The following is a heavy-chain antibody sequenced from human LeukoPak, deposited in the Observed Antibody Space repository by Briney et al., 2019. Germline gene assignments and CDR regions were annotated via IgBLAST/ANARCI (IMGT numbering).Heavy chain of an antibody. J-gene: IGHJ4*02. V-gene: IGHV3-30*03. D-gene: IGHD3-22*01. Sequence: GGSLRLSCAASGFTFSSYGMHRVRQAPGKGLEWVAVISYDGSNKYYADSVKGRFTISRDNSKNTLYLQMNSLRAEDTAVYYCATKVHYYDSSGYMSDYWGQGTLVTVSS. CDR1: GFTFSSYG. CDR2: ISYDGSNK. CDR3: ATKVHYYDSSGYMSDY.